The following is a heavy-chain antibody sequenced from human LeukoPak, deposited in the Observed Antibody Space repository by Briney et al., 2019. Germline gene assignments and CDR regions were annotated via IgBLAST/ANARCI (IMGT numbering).Heavy chain of an antibody. CDR1: GGTFSSYA. CDR3: ARDPGHIVAHLHPQNYYYYYGMDV. J-gene: IGHJ6*02. D-gene: IGHD2-15*01. CDR2: IIPIFGTA. V-gene: IGHV1-69*13. Sequence: ASVKVSCKASGGTFSSYAISWVRQAPGQGLEWMGGIIPIFGTANYAQKFQGRVTITADESTSTAYMELSSLRSEDTAVYYCARDPGHIVAHLHPQNYYYYYGMDVWGQGTTVTVSS.